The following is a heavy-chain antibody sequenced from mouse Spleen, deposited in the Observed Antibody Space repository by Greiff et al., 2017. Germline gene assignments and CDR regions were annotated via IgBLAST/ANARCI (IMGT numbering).Heavy chain of an antibody. V-gene: IGHV5-16*01. CDR3: ARILLVGSLDV. CDR1: GFTFSDYY. J-gene: IGHJ1*01. Sequence: EVKLMESEGGLVQPGSSMKLSCTASGFTFSDYYMAWVRQVPEKGLEWVANINYDGSSTYYLDSLKSRFIISRDNAKNILYLQMSSLKSEDTATYYCARILLVGSLDVWGAGTTVTVSS. CDR2: INYDGSST. D-gene: IGHD1-1*01.